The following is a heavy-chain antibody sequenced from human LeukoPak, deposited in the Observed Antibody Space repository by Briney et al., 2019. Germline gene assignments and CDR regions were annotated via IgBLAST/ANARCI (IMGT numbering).Heavy chain of an antibody. Sequence: SETLSLTCAVYGGSFNGYYWNWIRQPPGKGLVWLGEINHSGSAHFNPSLKSRVTISVDTSNNRISLMLTSVTAADTAVYFCARGSAFHSFDIWGQGTMVTVSS. CDR3: ARGSAFHSFDI. V-gene: IGHV4-34*01. CDR2: INHSGSA. D-gene: IGHD3-3*02. CDR1: GGSFNGYY. J-gene: IGHJ3*02.